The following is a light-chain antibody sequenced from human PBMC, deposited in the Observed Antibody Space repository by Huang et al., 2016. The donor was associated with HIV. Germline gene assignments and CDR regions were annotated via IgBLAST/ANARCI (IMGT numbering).Light chain of an antibody. CDR3: QQYYSTPET. Sequence: DIVMTQSPDSLAVSLGERATINCKSSQCVLYSSNNKNYFAWYQQKPGQPPKLLIYWAATRESGVPERFSGSGSGADFTLTISSLQAEDVAVYYCQQYYSTPETFGQGTKVEIK. CDR2: WAA. CDR1: QCVLYSSNNKNY. V-gene: IGKV4-1*01. J-gene: IGKJ1*01.